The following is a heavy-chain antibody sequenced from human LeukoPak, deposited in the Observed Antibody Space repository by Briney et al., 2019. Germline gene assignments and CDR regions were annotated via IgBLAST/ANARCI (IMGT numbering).Heavy chain of an antibody. CDR3: ARDPTYYTIFGVALKAKNWFDP. V-gene: IGHV1-69*05. CDR2: IIPIFGTA. J-gene: IGHJ5*02. CDR1: GGTFSSYA. Sequence: ASVKVSXKASGGTFSSYAISWVRQAPGQGLEWMGGIIPIFGTANYAQKFQGKVTITTDESTSTAYMELSSLRSEDTAVYYCARDPTYYTIFGVALKAKNWFDPWGQGTLVTVSS. D-gene: IGHD3-3*01.